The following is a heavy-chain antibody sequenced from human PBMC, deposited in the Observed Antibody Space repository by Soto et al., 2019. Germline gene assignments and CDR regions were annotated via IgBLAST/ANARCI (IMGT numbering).Heavy chain of an antibody. CDR2: ISLDGTNK. CDR1: GFTFSSYG. V-gene: IGHV3-30*18. CDR3: AKDSHDGFDI. Sequence: VGSLRLSCAASGFTFSSYGMHWVRQAPGKGLEWVAVISLDGTNKYYADSVKGRFTISRDNSKNTLYLQMNSLRAEDTTLYFCAKDSHDGFDIWGQGTMVTVSS. J-gene: IGHJ3*02.